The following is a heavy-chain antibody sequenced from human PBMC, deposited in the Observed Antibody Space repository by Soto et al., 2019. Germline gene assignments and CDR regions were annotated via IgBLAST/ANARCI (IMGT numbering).Heavy chain of an antibody. Sequence: SETLSLTCTVSGGSGSTSSYYWSWIRQPPGQGLEWIGYVYNGGSTYYKPSLRSRVTISRDTSKNQFSLKLSYVTAADTAVYYCASYYGDPNWFDPWGQGTLVTVSS. V-gene: IGHV4-61*01. D-gene: IGHD4-17*01. CDR2: VYNGGST. CDR1: GGSGSTSSYY. J-gene: IGHJ5*02. CDR3: ASYYGDPNWFDP.